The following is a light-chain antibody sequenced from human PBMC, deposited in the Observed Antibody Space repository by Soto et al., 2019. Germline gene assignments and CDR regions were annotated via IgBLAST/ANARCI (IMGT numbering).Light chain of an antibody. CDR2: DAS. V-gene: IGKV1-5*01. Sequence: DIQMTQSPSTLSASVGDRVTITCRASQSISSWLAWYQQKPGKAPKLLIYDASSLEGGVPSRFSGSGSGTEFTLPISSLQPDHFATYYCQQYDTYITFGPGTKVNIQ. CDR1: QSISSW. J-gene: IGKJ3*01. CDR3: QQYDTYIT.